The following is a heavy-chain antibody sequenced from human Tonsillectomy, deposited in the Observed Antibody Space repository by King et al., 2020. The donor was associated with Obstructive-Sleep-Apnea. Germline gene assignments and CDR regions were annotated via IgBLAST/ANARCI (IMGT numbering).Heavy chain of an antibody. Sequence: VQLVESGGGVVQPGRSLRLSCAASGFTFSSYGMHWVRQAPGKGLEWVAVISYDGSNKYYADSVKGRFTISRDNSKNTLYLQMNSLRAEDTAVYYCASDGQWLVPRTDFDYWGQGTLVTVSS. J-gene: IGHJ4*02. V-gene: IGHV3-30*03. CDR2: ISYDGSNK. CDR1: GFTFSSYG. CDR3: ASDGQWLVPRTDFDY. D-gene: IGHD6-19*01.